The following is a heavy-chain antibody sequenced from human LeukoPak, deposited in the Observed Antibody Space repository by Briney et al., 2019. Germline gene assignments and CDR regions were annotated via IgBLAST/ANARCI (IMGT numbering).Heavy chain of an antibody. J-gene: IGHJ4*02. CDR1: GFTFSSHG. CDR3: AVTDYGYFDY. Sequence: PGVSLRLSCAASGFTFSSHGMHWVRQAPGEGLEWVAFIRYDGNYENYADFVKGRFTISRDNSKNTLYLQMNSLRTEDTAVYYCAVTDYGYFDYWGQGTLVTVST. CDR2: IRYDGNYE. V-gene: IGHV3-30*02. D-gene: IGHD4-17*01.